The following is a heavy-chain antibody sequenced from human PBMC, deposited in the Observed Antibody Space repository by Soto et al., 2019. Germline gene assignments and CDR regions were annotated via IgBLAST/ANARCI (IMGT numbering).Heavy chain of an antibody. Sequence: GGSVEVSCQGTWYTLNRYHIAWGGQASGQGLEWMGIINPSGGSTSYAQKFQGRVTMTRDTSTSTVYMELSSLRSEDTAVYYCARDLKVGTAMVGYWGQGTLVTVSS. D-gene: IGHD5-18*01. CDR3: ARDLKVGTAMVGY. V-gene: IGHV1-46*02. J-gene: IGHJ4*02. CDR1: WYTLNRYH. CDR2: INPSGGST.